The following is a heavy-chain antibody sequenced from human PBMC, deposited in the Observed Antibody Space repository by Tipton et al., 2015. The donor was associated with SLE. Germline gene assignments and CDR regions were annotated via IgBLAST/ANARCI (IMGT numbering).Heavy chain of an antibody. D-gene: IGHD1-26*01. CDR2: ISYDGSNK. CDR1: GFTFSNYA. V-gene: IGHV3-30*04. J-gene: IGHJ4*02. CDR3: AGELLDYFGY. Sequence: SLRLSCAASGFTFSNYAMHWVRQAPGKGLEWVAVISYDGSNKFYADSVKGRFTISRDNSKNTLYLQMNSLRAEDTAVYSCAGELLDYFGYWGQGTLVTVSS.